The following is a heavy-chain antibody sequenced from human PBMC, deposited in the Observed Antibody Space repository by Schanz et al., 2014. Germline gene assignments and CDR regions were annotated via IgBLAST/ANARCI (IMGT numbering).Heavy chain of an antibody. CDR3: VRVSFADPRLYRGMDRDIDY. CDR1: GFAFSSFA. V-gene: IGHV3-21*01. J-gene: IGHJ4*02. Sequence: EVQLVESGGGVVQPGRSLRLSCAASGFAFSSFAMTWVRQAPGRGLEWVSSISTSGTYMYIADSLKGRLTISRDDAKKSMYLQMNNLRAEDTAVYYCVRVSFADPRLYRGMDRDIDYWGQGTLVTVSS. CDR2: ISTSGTYM. D-gene: IGHD5-18*01.